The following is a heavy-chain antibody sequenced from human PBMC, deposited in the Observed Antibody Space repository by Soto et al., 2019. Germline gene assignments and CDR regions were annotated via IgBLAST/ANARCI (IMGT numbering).Heavy chain of an antibody. D-gene: IGHD4-17*01. J-gene: IGHJ4*02. CDR2: VYYSGTT. V-gene: IGHV4-61*01. Sequence: SETLSLTCSVSGGSVSNKTYYWSWIRQPPGKRLEWIGYVYYSGTTNYNPSLKSRVTISVDLSKNQFSLRLSSVTTVDTALYYCARTTAVPNTLRSRYFFDYWGQGTLVTVSS. CDR1: GGSVSNKTYY. CDR3: ARTTAVPNTLRSRYFFDY.